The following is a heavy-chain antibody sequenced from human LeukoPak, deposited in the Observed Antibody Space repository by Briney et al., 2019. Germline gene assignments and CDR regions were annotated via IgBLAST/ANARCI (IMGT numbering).Heavy chain of an antibody. V-gene: IGHV3-66*02. CDR1: GFTVSSNY. Sequence: PGGSLRLSCAASGFTVSSNYMSWVRQAPGKGLEWVSVIYSGGSTYYADSVKGRFTISRDNSKNTLCLQMNSLRAEDTAVYYCASGDFWSGYYTGFMPDPWGQGTLVTVSS. J-gene: IGHJ5*02. CDR2: IYSGGST. CDR3: ASGDFWSGYYTGFMPDP. D-gene: IGHD3-3*01.